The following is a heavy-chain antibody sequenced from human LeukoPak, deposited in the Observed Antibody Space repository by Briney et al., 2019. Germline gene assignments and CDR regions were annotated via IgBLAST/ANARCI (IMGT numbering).Heavy chain of an antibody. D-gene: IGHD6-6*01. CDR2: IYYSGST. Sequence: PSETLSLTCTVSGGSISSSSYYWGWIRQPPGKGLEWIGSIYYSGSTYYNPSLKSRVTISVDTSKNQFSLKLSSVTAADTAVYYCASSSSQGVDYWGQGTLVTVSS. V-gene: IGHV4-39*07. CDR3: ASSSSQGVDY. CDR1: GGSISSSSYY. J-gene: IGHJ4*02.